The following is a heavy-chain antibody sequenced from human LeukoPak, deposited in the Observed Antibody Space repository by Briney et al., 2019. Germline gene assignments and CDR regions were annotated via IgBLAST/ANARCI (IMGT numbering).Heavy chain of an antibody. CDR3: ARDKVVGPSNFDY. V-gene: IGHV3-7*01. CDR1: GFTFSSYW. D-gene: IGHD1-26*01. CDR2: IKKDGSEK. Sequence: GGSLRPSCAASGFTFSSYWMSWVRQAPGKGLERVANIKKDGSEKYYVDSVKGRFTISRDNAKNSLYLQMNSLRAEDTAVYYCARDKVVGPSNFDYWGQGTLVTVSS. J-gene: IGHJ4*02.